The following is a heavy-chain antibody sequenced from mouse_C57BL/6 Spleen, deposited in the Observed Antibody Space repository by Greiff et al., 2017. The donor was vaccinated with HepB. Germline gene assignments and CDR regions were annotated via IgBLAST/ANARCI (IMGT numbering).Heavy chain of an antibody. CDR1: GYTFTSYW. D-gene: IGHD4-1*01. J-gene: IGHJ4*01. CDR3: ARRPNWGYAMDY. CDR2: IYPSDSET. Sequence: QVQLKQPGAELVRPGSSVKLSCKASGYTFTSYWMDWVKQRPGQGLEWIGNIYPSDSETHYNQKFKDKATLTVDKSSSTAYMQLSSLTSEDSAVYYCARRPNWGYAMDYWGQGTSVTVSS. V-gene: IGHV1-61*01.